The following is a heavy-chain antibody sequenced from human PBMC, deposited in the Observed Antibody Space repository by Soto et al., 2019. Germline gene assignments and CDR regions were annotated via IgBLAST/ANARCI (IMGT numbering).Heavy chain of an antibody. D-gene: IGHD3-10*01. CDR3: ARIGRFGELSY. Sequence: SVKVSFKASGGTFSSYAISWLRQAPGQGLEWMGGIIPIFGTANYAQKFQGRVTITADESTSTAYMELSSLRSEDTAVYYCARIGRFGELSYWGQGTLVTVSS. V-gene: IGHV1-69*13. CDR1: GGTFSSYA. CDR2: IIPIFGTA. J-gene: IGHJ4*02.